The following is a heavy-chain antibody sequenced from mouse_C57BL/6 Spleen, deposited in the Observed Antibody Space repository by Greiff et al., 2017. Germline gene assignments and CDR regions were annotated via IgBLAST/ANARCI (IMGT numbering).Heavy chain of an antibody. CDR2: ISYDGSN. CDR3: ATYSWYFDV. J-gene: IGHJ1*03. D-gene: IGHD2-10*01. CDR1: GYSITSGYY. Sequence: EVQVVESGPGLVKPSQSLSLTCSVTGYSITSGYYWNWLRQFPGNKLEWMGYISYDGSNNYNPSLKNRISITRDTSKNQFFLKLNSVTTEDTATYYCATYSWYFDVWGTGTTVTVSS. V-gene: IGHV3-6*01.